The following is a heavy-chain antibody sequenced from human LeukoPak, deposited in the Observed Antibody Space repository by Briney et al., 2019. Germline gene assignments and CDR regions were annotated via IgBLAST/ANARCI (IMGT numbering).Heavy chain of an antibody. CDR3: TTNKVGIGAFDI. J-gene: IGHJ3*02. D-gene: IGHD1-1*01. Sequence: RGGSLRLFCGAWGFTFSNAWMSWVRQARGEGLEWVVRIKSKTDGGTTDYAAPVKGRFTTSRNDTTDTLYLQMNSLKTEDTAVYYCTTNKVGIGAFDIWGQGTMVTVSS. V-gene: IGHV3-15*01. CDR1: GFTFSNAW. CDR2: IKSKTDGGTT.